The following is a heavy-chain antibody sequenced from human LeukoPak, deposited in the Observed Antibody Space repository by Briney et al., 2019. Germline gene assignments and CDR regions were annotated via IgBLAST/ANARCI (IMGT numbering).Heavy chain of an antibody. D-gene: IGHD3-9*01. CDR2: IWYDGSNK. CDR1: GFTFSSYG. J-gene: IGHJ4*02. V-gene: IGHV3-33*01. Sequence: GRSLRLSCAASGFTFSSYGMHWVRQAPGKALEWVAVIWYDGSNKYYADSVKGRFTISRDNSKNTLYLQMNSLRAEDTAVYYCARDPLLRYFDWLLSPSPAFDYWGQGTLVTVSS. CDR3: ARDPLLRYFDWLLSPSPAFDY.